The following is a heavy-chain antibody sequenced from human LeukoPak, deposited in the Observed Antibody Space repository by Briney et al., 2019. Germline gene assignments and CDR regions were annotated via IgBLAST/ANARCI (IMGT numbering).Heavy chain of an antibody. D-gene: IGHD2-8*02. CDR3: ARVNRVRVPGGAGYYYYMEV. CDR1: GGSISSGDYY. Sequence: PSQTLSLTCTVSGGSISSGDYYWSWIRQPPGKGLEWIGYIYYSGSTYYNPSLKSRLTISVDTSKNQFSLKLSSVTAADTAVYYCARVNRVRVPGGAGYYYYMEVWGKGTTVTVSS. CDR2: IYYSGST. V-gene: IGHV4-30-4*08. J-gene: IGHJ6*03.